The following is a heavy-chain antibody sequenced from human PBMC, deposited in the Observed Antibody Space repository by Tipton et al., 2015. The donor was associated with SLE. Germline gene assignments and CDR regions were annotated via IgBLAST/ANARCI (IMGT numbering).Heavy chain of an antibody. CDR1: NGSISPGSYY. D-gene: IGHD6-19*01. CDR3: AKDLGQWLRAVDI. Sequence: TLSLTCTVSNGSISPGSYYWSWIRQPPGKGLEWFGYVYYSGSFNYNPSLKSRLSISVDTSKNQFSLKLSSVTVADTAVYFCAKDLGQWLRAVDIWGQGTMVTGSS. V-gene: IGHV4-61*01. J-gene: IGHJ3*02. CDR2: VYYSGSF.